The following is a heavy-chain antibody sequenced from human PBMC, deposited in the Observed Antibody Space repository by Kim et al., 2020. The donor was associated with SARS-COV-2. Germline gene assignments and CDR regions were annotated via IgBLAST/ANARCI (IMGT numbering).Heavy chain of an antibody. CDR2: INRNSGGT. J-gene: IGHJ4*02. V-gene: IGHV1-2*06. CDR3: ASSTSSIAVAGTTDY. D-gene: IGHD6-19*01. CDR1: GYTFTGYY. Sequence: ASVKVCCKASGYTFTGYYMHWVRQAPGKGLEWMGRINRNSGGTNYAQKFQGRVTMTRDTSISTAYMELSRLRCDDTAVYYCASSTSSIAVAGTTDYCGQGTLVTVPS.